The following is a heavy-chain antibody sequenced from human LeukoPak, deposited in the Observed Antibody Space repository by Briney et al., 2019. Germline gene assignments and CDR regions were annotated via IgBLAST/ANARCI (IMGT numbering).Heavy chain of an antibody. V-gene: IGHV3-23*01. CDR3: AKDCGWLHFCS. CDR1: GFTFSSYA. J-gene: IGHJ5*02. CDR2: ISGSGGST. D-gene: IGHD5-24*01. Sequence: GGSLRLSCAASGFTFSSYAMSRVRQAPGKGLEWVSVISGSGGSTYYAESVKGRFTISRDNSKNTLYLQINTLRAEDTAIYYCAKDCGWLHFCSWGQGTLVTVSS.